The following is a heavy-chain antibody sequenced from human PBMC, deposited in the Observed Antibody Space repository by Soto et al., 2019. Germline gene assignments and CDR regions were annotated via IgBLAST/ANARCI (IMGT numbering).Heavy chain of an antibody. J-gene: IGHJ5*02. D-gene: IGHD6-19*01. CDR3: ARGGQPPRRAVAGTQGCWFDP. Sequence: PSETLSLTCTVSGGSISSDYWSWIRQPPGKGLEWIGYIYHSGSTNYNPSLESRVTISIDTSKNQFSLKLSSVTAADTAVYYCARGGQPPRRAVAGTQGCWFDPWGQGTLVTVSS. CDR2: IYHSGST. CDR1: GGSISSDY. V-gene: IGHV4-59*01.